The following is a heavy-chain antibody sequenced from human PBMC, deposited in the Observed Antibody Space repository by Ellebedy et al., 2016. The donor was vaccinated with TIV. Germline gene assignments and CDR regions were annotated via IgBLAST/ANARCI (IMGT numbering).Heavy chain of an antibody. J-gene: IGHJ4*02. CDR3: ARGARSGSYQTY. Sequence: SVKVSXXASGGTFSSYAISWVRQAPGQGLEWMGGIIPIFGTANYAQKFQGRVTITADESTSTAYMELSSLRSEDTAVYYCARGARSGSYQTYWGQGTLVTVSS. V-gene: IGHV1-69*13. D-gene: IGHD1-26*01. CDR1: GGTFSSYA. CDR2: IIPIFGTA.